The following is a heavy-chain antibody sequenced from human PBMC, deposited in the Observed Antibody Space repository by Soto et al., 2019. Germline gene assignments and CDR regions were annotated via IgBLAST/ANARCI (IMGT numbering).Heavy chain of an antibody. D-gene: IGHD4-17*01. CDR1: GGTFSNYA. CDR2: IIPIFGTA. Sequence: ASVKVSCKTSGGTFSNYAISWVRQAPGQGLEWMGGIIPIFGTANYAQKFQGRVTITADESTTTAYMELSSLRSEDTAVYYCARECEGDYGNPFDYWGQGTLVTVSS. V-gene: IGHV1-69*13. J-gene: IGHJ4*02. CDR3: ARECEGDYGNPFDY.